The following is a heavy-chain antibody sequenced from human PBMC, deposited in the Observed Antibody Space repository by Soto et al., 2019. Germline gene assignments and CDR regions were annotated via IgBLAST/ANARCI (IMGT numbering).Heavy chain of an antibody. J-gene: IGHJ4*02. V-gene: IGHV3-48*01. CDR2: ISSSSSTI. CDR1: GFTFSSYS. CDR3: ARSRY. Sequence: EVQLVESGGGLVQPGGSLRLSCAASGFTFSSYSMNWVRQAPGKGLEWVSYISSSSSTIYYADSVKGRFTISRDNAKNSLYLQXXXXXAXDXAVYYCARSRYWGQGTLVTVSS.